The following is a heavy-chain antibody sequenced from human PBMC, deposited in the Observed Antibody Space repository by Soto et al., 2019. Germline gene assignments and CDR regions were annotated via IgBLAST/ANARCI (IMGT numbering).Heavy chain of an antibody. V-gene: IGHV1-24*01. Sequence: GASVKVSCKVSGYTLTELSMHWVRQAPGKGLEWMGGFDPEDGETIYAQKFQGRVTMTEDTSTDTAYMELRSLRSDDTAVYYCARVEDRYSSGWYAFDIWGQGTMVTVSS. J-gene: IGHJ3*02. CDR2: FDPEDGET. D-gene: IGHD6-19*01. CDR3: ARVEDRYSSGWYAFDI. CDR1: GYTLTELS.